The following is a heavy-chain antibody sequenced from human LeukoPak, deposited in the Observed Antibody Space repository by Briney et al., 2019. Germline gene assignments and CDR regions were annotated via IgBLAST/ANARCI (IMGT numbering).Heavy chain of an antibody. D-gene: IGHD3-10*01. V-gene: IGHV3-7*01. CDR2: INQDGTEK. CDR1: GFSFSTYW. Sequence: GGSLRLSCAASGFSFSTYWMSWVRQAPGKGLEWVANINQDGTEKYYVDSVKGRFTVSRDYAKNSLYLQMNSLRVEDTAVYYCAKVAKYFYGPETYYFFEQWGQGTPVNASS. CDR3: AKVAKYFYGPETYYFFEQ. J-gene: IGHJ4*02.